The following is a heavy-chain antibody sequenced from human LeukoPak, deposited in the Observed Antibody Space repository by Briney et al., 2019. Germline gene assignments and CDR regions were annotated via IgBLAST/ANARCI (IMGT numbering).Heavy chain of an antibody. V-gene: IGHV4-34*01. D-gene: IGHD3-3*01. CDR2: INHSAGA. J-gene: IGHJ4*02. Sequence: SETLSLTCAVYGGSSIGYYWSWIRQPPGKRLEWLWEINHSAGANYNPSLKSRVTISADTSKSQFYLKLGSVTAADTAVYYCARVPIRYLEPFDYWGQGTLVTVSS. CDR3: ARVPIRYLEPFDY. CDR1: GGSSIGYY.